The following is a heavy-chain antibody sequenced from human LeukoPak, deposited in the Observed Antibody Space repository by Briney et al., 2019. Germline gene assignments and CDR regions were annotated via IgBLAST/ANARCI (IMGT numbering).Heavy chain of an antibody. CDR3: ARVGSYAFDI. CDR2: IYYSGYT. CDR1: GASVSSGSNY. V-gene: IGHV4-61*01. J-gene: IGHJ3*02. Sequence: SETLSLTCTVSGASVSSGSNYWSWIRQPPGKGLEWIGYIYYSGYTNYNPSLKSRVTISADTSKNQFSLKLTSVTAADTAVYYCARVGSYAFDIWGQGTMVTVSS.